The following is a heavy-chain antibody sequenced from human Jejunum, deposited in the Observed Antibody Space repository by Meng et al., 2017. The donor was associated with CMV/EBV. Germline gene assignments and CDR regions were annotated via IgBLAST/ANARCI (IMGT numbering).Heavy chain of an antibody. CDR2: ISGSGGST. CDR1: GFTFSSYA. V-gene: IGHV3-23*01. J-gene: IGHJ4*02. Sequence: YGFTFSSYAMTWVRKTPGKGLEWVSGISGSGGSTYYADSVKGRFTISRDNSKNTLYLQMNSLRAEDTAVYYCAKDKAVPGTSRRFDYWGQGTLVTVSS. CDR3: AKDKAVPGTSRRFDY. D-gene: IGHD6-19*01.